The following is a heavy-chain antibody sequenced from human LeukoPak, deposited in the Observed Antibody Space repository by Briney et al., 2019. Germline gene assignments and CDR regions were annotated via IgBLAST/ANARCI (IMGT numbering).Heavy chain of an antibody. CDR2: INQDGSDK. J-gene: IGHJ4*02. CDR3: ARGRCGGTGCGGRY. CDR1: GLTFSSYW. Sequence: PGGSLRLSCAASGLTFSSYWMSWVRQAPGKGLEWVANINQDGSDKYYVDSVKGRFTISRDNAKNSLYLQINNLRAEDTAVYFCARGRCGGTGCGGRYWGQGTLVTVSS. D-gene: IGHD2-21*01. V-gene: IGHV3-7*01.